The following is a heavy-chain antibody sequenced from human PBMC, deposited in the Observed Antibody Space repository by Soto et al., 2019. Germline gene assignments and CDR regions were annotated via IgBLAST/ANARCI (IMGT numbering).Heavy chain of an antibody. V-gene: IGHV3-74*01. Sequence: EVQLVESGGGLLQPGGSLRLSCAASGFSFSTYWMHWVRQAPGKGLVWVSRIKGDGSTTTYADSVKGRFTISRDNAKNTLYLQMNSLGAEDTAEYYCARGLKNYYGVDVWGQGTTVTVSS. CDR3: ARGLKNYYGVDV. D-gene: IGHD2-21*01. J-gene: IGHJ6*02. CDR2: IKGDGSTT. CDR1: GFSFSTYW.